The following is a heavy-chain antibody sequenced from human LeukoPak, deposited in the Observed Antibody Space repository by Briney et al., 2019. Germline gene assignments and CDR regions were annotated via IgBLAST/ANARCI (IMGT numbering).Heavy chain of an antibody. D-gene: IGHD6-13*01. J-gene: IGHJ4*02. CDR1: GFTFSSYG. CDR2: ISYDGSNK. CDR3: ARSWYDFDY. Sequence: PGGSLRLSCAASGFTFSSYGMHWVRQAPGKGLEWVAVISYDGSNKYYADSVKGRFTISRDNSKNTLYLQMNSLRAEDTAVYYCARSWYDFDYWGQGTLVTVSS. V-gene: IGHV3-30*03.